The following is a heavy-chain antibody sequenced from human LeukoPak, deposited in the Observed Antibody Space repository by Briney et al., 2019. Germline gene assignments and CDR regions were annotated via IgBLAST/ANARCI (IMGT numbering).Heavy chain of an antibody. J-gene: IGHJ4*02. D-gene: IGHD3-10*01. CDR1: GYTFTSYY. CDR3: ARDESVLWFGELLYLSDY. CDR2: INPNSGGT. V-gene: IGHV1-2*02. Sequence: AAVKVSCKASGYTFTSYYMHWVRQAPGQGLEWMGWINPNSGGTNYAQKFQGRVTMTRDTSISTDYMELSRLRSDDTAVYYCARDESVLWFGELLYLSDYWGQGTLVTVSS.